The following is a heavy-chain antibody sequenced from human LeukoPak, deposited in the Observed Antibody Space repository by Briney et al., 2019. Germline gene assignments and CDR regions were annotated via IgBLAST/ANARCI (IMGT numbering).Heavy chain of an antibody. J-gene: IGHJ3*02. V-gene: IGHV3-53*05. Sequence: GGSLRLSCAASGFTVSSNYMAWVRQAPGKGLEWVSVIFSDTNTYSAESMRGRFTVSRDNSKNTLYLQMNSLRAEDTAVYYCAKDRRGSYYDAFDIWGQGTMVTVSS. CDR2: IFSDTNT. CDR1: GFTVSSNY. D-gene: IGHD1-26*01. CDR3: AKDRRGSYYDAFDI.